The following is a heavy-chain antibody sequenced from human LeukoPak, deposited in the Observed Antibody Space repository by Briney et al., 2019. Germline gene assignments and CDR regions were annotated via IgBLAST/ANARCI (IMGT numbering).Heavy chain of an antibody. V-gene: IGHV3-74*01. CDR1: GFTFSSYW. D-gene: IGHD1-26*01. CDR2: INTDGTTT. CDR3: ARPSGTYPWFDP. Sequence: GGSLRLSRAASGFTFSSYWMHWVRQPPGKGLVWVSRINTDGTTTSYADSVKGRFTISRDNAKNTLYLQMNSLRAEDTAVYYCARPSGTYPWFDPWGQGTLVTVSS. J-gene: IGHJ5*02.